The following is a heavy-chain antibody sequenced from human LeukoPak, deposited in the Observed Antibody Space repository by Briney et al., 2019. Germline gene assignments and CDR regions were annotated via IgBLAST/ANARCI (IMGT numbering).Heavy chain of an antibody. V-gene: IGHV3-23*01. CDR2: ISGSGGST. J-gene: IGHJ5*02. D-gene: IGHD4-17*01. CDR1: GFTFSSYA. Sequence: GGSLRLSCAASGFTFSSYAMSLVRQAPGKGLEWVSAISGSGGSTYYADSVKGRFTISRDNSKNTLYLQMNSLRAEDTAVYYCAKVGTTVTTFAWFDPWGQGTLVTVSS. CDR3: AKVGTTVTTFAWFDP.